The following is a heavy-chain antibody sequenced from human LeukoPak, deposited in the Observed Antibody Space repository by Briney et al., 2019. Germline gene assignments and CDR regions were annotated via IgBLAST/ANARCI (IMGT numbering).Heavy chain of an antibody. CDR2: INPSGGST. V-gene: IGHV1-46*01. D-gene: IGHD5-24*01. CDR3: ARGAKRWLQFKTSAGFDY. Sequence: ASVKVSCKASGYTFTSYYMHWVRQAPGQGLEWMGIINPSGGSTSYAQKFQGRVTMTRDMSTSTVYMELSSLRSEDTAMFYCARGAKRWLQFKTSAGFDYWGQGTLVTVSS. CDR1: GYTFTSYY. J-gene: IGHJ4*02.